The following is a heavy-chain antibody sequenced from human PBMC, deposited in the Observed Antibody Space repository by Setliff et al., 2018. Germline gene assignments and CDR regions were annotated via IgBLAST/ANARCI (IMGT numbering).Heavy chain of an antibody. Sequence: SETLSLTCTVSGGSISNYYWSWIRQPAGKGLEWIGRIYTSGSTNYNPSLKSRVTMSIDTSKNQFSLELSSVTAADTAVYYCAREDASGSARRFDPWGQGTLVTVSS. J-gene: IGHJ5*02. CDR1: GGSISNYY. CDR2: IYTSGST. V-gene: IGHV4-4*07. D-gene: IGHD3-10*01. CDR3: AREDASGSARRFDP.